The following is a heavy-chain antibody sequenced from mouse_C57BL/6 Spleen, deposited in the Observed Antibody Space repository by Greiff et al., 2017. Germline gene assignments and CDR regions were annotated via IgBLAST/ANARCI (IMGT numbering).Heavy chain of an antibody. D-gene: IGHD1-1*01. CDR3: ARSDGSRTYWYFDV. V-gene: IGHV5-17*01. J-gene: IGHJ1*03. CDR1: GFTFSDYG. Sequence: EVKLQESGGGLVKPGGSLKLSCAASGFTFSDYGMHWVRQAPEKGLEWVAYISSGSSTIYYADTVKGRFTISRDNAKNTLFLQLTSLRSEDTAMDYCARSDGSRTYWYFDVWGTGTTVTVSS. CDR2: ISSGSSTI.